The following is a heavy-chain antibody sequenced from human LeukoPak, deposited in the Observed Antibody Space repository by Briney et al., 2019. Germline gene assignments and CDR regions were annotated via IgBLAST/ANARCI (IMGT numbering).Heavy chain of an antibody. CDR2: IWYDGSNK. J-gene: IGHJ4*02. CDR3: AKERAAAIEGYFEH. CDR1: GFSFSNYG. D-gene: IGHD6-13*01. Sequence: GGSLRLSCAASGFSFSNYGMHWVRQAPGKGLEWVAVIWYDGSNKYYADSVKGRFTISRDNSKNTLYLQINSLRAEDTAVYYCAKERAAAIEGYFEHWGQGFLVAVSS. V-gene: IGHV3-33*06.